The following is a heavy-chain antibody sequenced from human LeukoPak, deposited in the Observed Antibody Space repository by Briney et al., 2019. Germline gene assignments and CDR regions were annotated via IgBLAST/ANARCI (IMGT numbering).Heavy chain of an antibody. CDR1: GFPFSEYS. J-gene: IGHJ4*02. CDR2: IGISSGNT. D-gene: IGHD1-1*01. CDR3: ARDHNYAFNN. Sequence: GGSLRLSCAASGFPFSEYSMNWVRQAPGKGLEWISYIGISSGNTKYADSVKGRFTVSADNARNSLYLQMNSLRVEDTAVYYCARDHNYAFNNWGQGTLVTVSS. V-gene: IGHV3-11*06.